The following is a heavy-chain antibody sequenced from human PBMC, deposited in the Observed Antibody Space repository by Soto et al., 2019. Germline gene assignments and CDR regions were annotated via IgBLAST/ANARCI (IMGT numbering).Heavy chain of an antibody. J-gene: IGHJ6*02. CDR1: GDSVSSNSAA. CDR3: ARNILDVLAARPDEDYYYGMDV. V-gene: IGHV6-1*01. CDR2: TYYRSKWYN. D-gene: IGHD6-6*01. Sequence: SQTLSLTCAISGDSVSSNSAAWNWIRQSPSRGLEWLGRTYYRSKWYNDYAVSVKSRITINPDTSKNQFSLQLNSVTPEDTAVYYCARNILDVLAARPDEDYYYGMDVWGQGTTVTVSS.